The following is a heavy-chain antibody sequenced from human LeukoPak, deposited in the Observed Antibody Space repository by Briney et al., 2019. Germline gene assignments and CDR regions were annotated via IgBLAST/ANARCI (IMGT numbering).Heavy chain of an antibody. CDR3: AKDPYSDFWSGYYFFDY. Sequence: PGGSLRVSCAASGFTFAKYAMSWVRQAPGKGLEWVSGVSGSGGFTYYADSVKGRFTISRDNSKNTLYMQMSSLRAEDTALYYCAKDPYSDFWSGYYFFDYWGQGTLATVSS. D-gene: IGHD3-3*01. V-gene: IGHV3-23*01. CDR1: GFTFAKYA. CDR2: VSGSGGFT. J-gene: IGHJ4*02.